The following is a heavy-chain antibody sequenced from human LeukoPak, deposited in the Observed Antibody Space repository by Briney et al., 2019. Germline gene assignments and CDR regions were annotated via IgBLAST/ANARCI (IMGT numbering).Heavy chain of an antibody. V-gene: IGHV4-34*01. D-gene: IGHD2-8*01. Sequence: SETLSLTCAVYGGSFSGYYWSWIRQPPGKGLEWIGEINHSGSTNYNPSLKSRVTISVDTSKNQFSLKLSSVTAADTAVYYCARGGDVVLMVYAYYFDYWGQGTLVTVSS. CDR3: ARGGDVVLMVYAYYFDY. CDR2: INHSGST. J-gene: IGHJ4*02. CDR1: GGSFSGYY.